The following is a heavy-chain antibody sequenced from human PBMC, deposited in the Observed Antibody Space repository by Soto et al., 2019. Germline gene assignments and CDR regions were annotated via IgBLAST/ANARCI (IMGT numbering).Heavy chain of an antibody. CDR3: ATGAEIKMVAATRFPGEYYYYMDV. V-gene: IGHV1-24*01. Sequence: ASVKVSCKVSGYTLTELSMHWVRQAPGKGLEWMGGFDPEDGETIYAQKFQGRVTMTEDTSTDTAYMELSSLRSEDTAVYYCATGAEIKMVAATRFPGEYYYYMDVWGKGTTVTVSS. J-gene: IGHJ6*03. CDR1: GYTLTELS. CDR2: FDPEDGET. D-gene: IGHD2-15*01.